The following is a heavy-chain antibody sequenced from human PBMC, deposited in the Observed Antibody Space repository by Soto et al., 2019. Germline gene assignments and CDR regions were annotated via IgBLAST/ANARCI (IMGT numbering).Heavy chain of an antibody. Sequence: GGPVKVSCKASGYTFTSYGISWVRQAPGQGLEWMGWISAYNGNTNYAQKLQGRVTMTTDTSTSTAYMELRSLRSDDTAVYYCARAVLGSSSFLFDYWGQGTLVTVSS. J-gene: IGHJ4*02. CDR2: ISAYNGNT. CDR1: GYTFTSYG. V-gene: IGHV1-18*04. D-gene: IGHD6-6*01. CDR3: ARAVLGSSSFLFDY.